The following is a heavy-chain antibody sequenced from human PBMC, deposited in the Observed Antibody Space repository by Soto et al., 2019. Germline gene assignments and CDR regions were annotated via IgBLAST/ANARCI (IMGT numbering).Heavy chain of an antibody. Sequence: QTRSHTRXHSGDTLSSTAVAWNCTRQAPAWGLEWLSRTYYRTKWYNDYALAVKSRTTVNPDTSMNQFSLQLSSVTPGDTAVDSCATGKYSGFDVWGQGTMVTVSS. J-gene: IGHJ3*01. CDR3: ATGKYSGFDV. V-gene: IGHV6-1*01. D-gene: IGHD3-10*01. CDR1: GDTLSSTAVA. CDR2: TYYRTKWYN.